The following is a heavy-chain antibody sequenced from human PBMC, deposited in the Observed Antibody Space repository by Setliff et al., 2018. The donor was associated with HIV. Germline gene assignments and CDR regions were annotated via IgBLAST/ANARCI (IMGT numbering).Heavy chain of an antibody. Sequence: SETLSLTCAVYGGSFSGYYWSWIPQPPGKGLEWIGEINHSGSTNYNPSLKSRVTISVDTSKNQFSLKLSSVTTADTAVYYCARIAFWAAAGINYYYYMDVWGKGTTVTVSS. CDR2: INHSGST. V-gene: IGHV4-34*01. J-gene: IGHJ6*03. CDR1: GGSFSGYY. D-gene: IGHD6-13*01. CDR3: ARIAFWAAAGINYYYYMDV.